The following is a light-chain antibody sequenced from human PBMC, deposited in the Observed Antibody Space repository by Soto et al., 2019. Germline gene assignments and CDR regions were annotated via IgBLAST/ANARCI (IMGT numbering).Light chain of an antibody. V-gene: IGKV4-1*01. CDR1: QSVLYSSNNKNY. CDR3: QQYYSTPFS. Sequence: DIVMTQSPDSLAVSLGERATINCKSNQSVLYSSNNKNYLAWYQQKPGQPTKLLIYWASIRESGVPDRFSGSGSGTDFTLTIISLQAEDVAVYYCQQYYSTPFSFGPGTKWIS. CDR2: WAS. J-gene: IGKJ3*01.